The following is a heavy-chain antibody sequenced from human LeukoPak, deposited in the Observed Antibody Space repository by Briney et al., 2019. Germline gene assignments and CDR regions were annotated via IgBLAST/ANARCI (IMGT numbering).Heavy chain of an antibody. CDR3: ASGSSNYYYYYMDV. J-gene: IGHJ6*03. Sequence: SETLSLTCTVSGGSISSYYWSWIRQPPGKGLEWIGYIYHSGSTYYNPSLKSRVTISVDRSKNQFSLKLSSVTATDTAVYYCASGSSNYYYYYMDVWGKGTTVTVSS. D-gene: IGHD1-26*01. V-gene: IGHV4-59*12. CDR2: IYHSGST. CDR1: GGSISSYY.